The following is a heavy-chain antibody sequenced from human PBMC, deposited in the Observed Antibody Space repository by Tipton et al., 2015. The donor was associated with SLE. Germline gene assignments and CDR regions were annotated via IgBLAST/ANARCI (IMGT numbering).Heavy chain of an antibody. Sequence: TLSLTCTVSGGSISSSSYYWGWIRQPPGKGLEWIGSIYYSGSTYYNPSLKSRVTISVDTSKNQFSLKLSSVTAADTAVYYCARGGSLGSHFDYWGQGTLVTVSS. CDR2: IYYSGST. CDR3: ARGGSLGSHFDY. D-gene: IGHD1-26*01. J-gene: IGHJ4*02. V-gene: IGHV4-39*07. CDR1: GGSISSSSYY.